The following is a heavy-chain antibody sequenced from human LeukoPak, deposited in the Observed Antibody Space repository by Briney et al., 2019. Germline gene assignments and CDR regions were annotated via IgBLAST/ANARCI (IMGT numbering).Heavy chain of an antibody. CDR2: IYSGGST. J-gene: IGHJ3*02. Sequence: PGGSLRLSCAASGFTVSSNYMSWVRQAPGKGLEWVSVIYSGGSTYYADSVKGRFTISRDNSKNTLYLQMNSLRAEDTAVYYCARWEQWLEGAFDIWGQGTMVTVSS. V-gene: IGHV3-53*01. CDR3: ARWEQWLEGAFDI. CDR1: GFTVSSNY. D-gene: IGHD6-19*01.